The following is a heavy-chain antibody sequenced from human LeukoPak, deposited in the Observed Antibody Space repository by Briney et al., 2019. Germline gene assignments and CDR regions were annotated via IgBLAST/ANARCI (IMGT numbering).Heavy chain of an antibody. D-gene: IGHD6-13*01. CDR1: GFTFSVYA. J-gene: IGHJ4*02. V-gene: IGHV3-7*01. CDR2: IKQDGSEK. CDR3: ARDGFVGAADY. Sequence: GGSLRLSCAASGFTFSVYAMSWVRQAPGKGLEWVANIKQDGSEKQYVDSVRGRFTISRDNAKNSLYLQMNSLRVEDTAVYYCARDGFVGAADYWGQGTLVTVSS.